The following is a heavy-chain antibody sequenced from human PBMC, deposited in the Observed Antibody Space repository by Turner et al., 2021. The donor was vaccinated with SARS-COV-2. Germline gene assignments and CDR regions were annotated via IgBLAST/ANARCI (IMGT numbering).Heavy chain of an antibody. D-gene: IGHD5-12*01. V-gene: IGHV3-30-3*01. Sequence: QGQLVESGGGVVQPGRSRRLPCAASGFTFSSYAMHWVRQAPGKGLEWVAVISYEVSNKYYADSVKGRITISRDNSKNTLYLQMNSLRAEDTAVYYCARDLVATTQLFDYWGQGTLVTVSS. CDR3: ARDLVATTQLFDY. CDR2: ISYEVSNK. J-gene: IGHJ4*02. CDR1: GFTFSSYA.